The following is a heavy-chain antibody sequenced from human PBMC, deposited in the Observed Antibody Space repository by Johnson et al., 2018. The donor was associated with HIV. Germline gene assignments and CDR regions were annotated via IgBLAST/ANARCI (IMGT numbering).Heavy chain of an antibody. CDR3: AREAHYYDSSGLKRGAFDI. Sequence: QVQLVESGGGVVQPGGSLRLSCAASGFTFSSYGMHWVRHAPGKGLEWVAVISYDGSNKYYADSVKGRFTISRDNSKNTLYLQMNSLRAEDTAVYYCAREAHYYDSSGLKRGAFDIWGQGTMVIVSS. J-gene: IGHJ3*02. D-gene: IGHD3-22*01. CDR2: ISYDGSNK. CDR1: GFTFSSYG. V-gene: IGHV3-30*03.